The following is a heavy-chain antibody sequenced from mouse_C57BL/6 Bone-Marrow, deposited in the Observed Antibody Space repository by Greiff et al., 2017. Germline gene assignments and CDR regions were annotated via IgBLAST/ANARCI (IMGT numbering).Heavy chain of an antibody. CDR1: GFTFSDYY. V-gene: IGHV5-12*01. Sequence: EVMLVESGGGLVQPGGSLKLSCAASGFTFSDYYMYWVRQTPEKRLEWVAYISNGGGSTYYPDTVKGRFTISRDNAKNTLYLQMSRLKSEDTARDYCARLWDEAWFAYWGQGTRVTVSA. J-gene: IGHJ3*01. CDR2: ISNGGGST. D-gene: IGHD4-1*01. CDR3: ARLWDEAWFAY.